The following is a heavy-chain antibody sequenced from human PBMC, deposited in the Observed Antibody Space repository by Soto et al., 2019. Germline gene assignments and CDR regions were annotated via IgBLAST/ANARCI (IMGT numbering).Heavy chain of an antibody. CDR3: ATPSSPPLIAAAVVAAFDY. Sequence: SVKVSCKASGGTFSSYAISWVRQAPGQGLEWMGGIIPIFGTANYAQKFQGRVTITADESTSTAYMELSSLRSEDTAVYYCATPSSPPLIAAAVVAAFDYWGQGTLVTVSS. J-gene: IGHJ4*02. CDR1: GGTFSSYA. CDR2: IIPIFGTA. D-gene: IGHD6-13*01. V-gene: IGHV1-69*13.